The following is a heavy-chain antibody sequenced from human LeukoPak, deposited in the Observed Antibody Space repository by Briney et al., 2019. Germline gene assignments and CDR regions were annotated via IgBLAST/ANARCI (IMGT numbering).Heavy chain of an antibody. CDR1: GFTFSSYS. CDR2: ISSSSSYI. J-gene: IGHJ3*02. D-gene: IGHD2-8*02. V-gene: IGHV3-21*01. CDR3: ARDLGGVESEGGWAFDI. Sequence: GGSLRLSCAASGFTFSSYSMNWVRQAPGKGLEWVSSISSSSSYIYYADSVKGRFTISRDNAKNSLYLQMNSLRAEDTAVYYCARDLGGVESEGGWAFDIWGQGTTVTVSS.